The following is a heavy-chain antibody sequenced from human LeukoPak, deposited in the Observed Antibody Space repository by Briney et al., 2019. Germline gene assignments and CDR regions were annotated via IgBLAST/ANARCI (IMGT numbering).Heavy chain of an antibody. Sequence: ASETLSLTCTVSGGSISSYYWSWIRQAPGKGLECIGYIYYSGSTNYNPSLKSRVTISVDTAKNQFSLNLRSVIAADTAVYYCARAGYDLSTGYVGAFDIWGQGTVVTVSS. CDR2: IYYSGST. D-gene: IGHD3-9*01. V-gene: IGHV4-59*01. CDR1: GGSISSYY. J-gene: IGHJ3*02. CDR3: ARAGYDLSTGYVGAFDI.